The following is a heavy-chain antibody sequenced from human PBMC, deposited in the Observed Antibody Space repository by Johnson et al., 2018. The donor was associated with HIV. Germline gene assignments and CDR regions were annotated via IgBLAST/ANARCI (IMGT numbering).Heavy chain of an antibody. CDR2: ISYDGSNK. D-gene: IGHD3-22*01. Sequence: QVQLVESGGGLVQPGGSLRLSCAASGFTFSSYWMHWVRQAPGKGLEWVVVISYDGSNKYYADSVKGRFTISRDNSKNTLYLQMNSLRAEDTAVYYCAREGNYYDSSSHAFDIWGQGTMVTVSS. V-gene: IGHV3-30-3*01. J-gene: IGHJ3*02. CDR1: GFTFSSYW. CDR3: AREGNYYDSSSHAFDI.